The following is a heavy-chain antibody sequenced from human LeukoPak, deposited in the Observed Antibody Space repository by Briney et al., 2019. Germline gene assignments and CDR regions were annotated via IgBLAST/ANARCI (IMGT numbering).Heavy chain of an antibody. CDR3: ARAPIVVVPAATMRSYYYYMDV. CDR1: GGTFSSYA. Sequence: HRSSVKVSCKASGGTFSSYAISWVRQAPGQGLEWMGGIIPIFGTANYAQKFQGRVTITADESTSTAYMELSSLRSEDTAVYYCARAPIVVVPAATMRSYYYYMDVWGKGTPVTVSS. V-gene: IGHV1-69*01. CDR2: IIPIFGTA. D-gene: IGHD2-2*01. J-gene: IGHJ6*03.